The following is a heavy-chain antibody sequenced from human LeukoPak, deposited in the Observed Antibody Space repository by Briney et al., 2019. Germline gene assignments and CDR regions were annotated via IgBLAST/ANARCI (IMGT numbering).Heavy chain of an antibody. CDR1: GGSISSYY. V-gene: IGHV4-59*08. J-gene: IGHJ4*02. Sequence: SETLSLTCTVSGGSISSYYWSWIRQPPGKGLEWIGYIYYSGSTNYNPSLKSRVTIPVDTSKNQFSLKLSSVTAADTAVYYCGRGGDYYYGSGSYSDYWGQGTLVTVSS. D-gene: IGHD3-10*01. CDR3: GRGGDYYYGSGSYSDY. CDR2: IYYSGST.